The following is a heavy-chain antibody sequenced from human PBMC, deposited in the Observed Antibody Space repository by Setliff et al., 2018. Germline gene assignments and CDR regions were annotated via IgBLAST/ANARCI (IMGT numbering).Heavy chain of an antibody. Sequence: GGSLRLSCAASGITFDAFGMSWVRQAPGKGLEWVSGMNGDGSSVGYADSVKGRFTISRDNSQNTLYLQMDSLRPEDTAVYYCAKVKKQLIRGSGLDLWGQGTLVTVSS. V-gene: IGHV3-20*04. D-gene: IGHD3-10*01. J-gene: IGHJ5*02. CDR2: MNGDGSSV. CDR3: AKVKKQLIRGSGLDL. CDR1: GITFDAFG.